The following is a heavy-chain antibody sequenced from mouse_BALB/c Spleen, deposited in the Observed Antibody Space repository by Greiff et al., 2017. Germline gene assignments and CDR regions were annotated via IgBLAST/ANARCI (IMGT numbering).Heavy chain of an antibody. V-gene: IGHV14-1*02. J-gene: IGHJ3*01. D-gene: IGHD1-1*02. CDR1: GYNIKDYY. CDR2: IDPENGNT. Sequence: VQLQQSGAELVRPGALVKLSCKASGYNIKDYYMHWVKQRPEQGLEWIGWIDPENGNTIYDPKFQGKASITADTSSNTAYLQLSSLTSEDTAVYYCASLYGAWFAYWGQGTLVTVSA. CDR3: ASLYGAWFAY.